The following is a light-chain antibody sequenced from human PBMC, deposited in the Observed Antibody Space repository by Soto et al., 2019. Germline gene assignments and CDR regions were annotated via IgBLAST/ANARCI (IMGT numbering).Light chain of an antibody. J-gene: IGLJ3*02. CDR2: LNSDGSH. CDR3: TTWGTGILV. Sequence: QLVLTQSPSASASLGASVKLTCTLSSGHSSYAIAWHQQQPEKGPRYLMKLNSDGSHSKGDGIPDRFSGSSSGAERYLTISSLQSEDEADYYCTTWGTGILVFGGGTKLTVL. V-gene: IGLV4-69*01. CDR1: SGHSSYA.